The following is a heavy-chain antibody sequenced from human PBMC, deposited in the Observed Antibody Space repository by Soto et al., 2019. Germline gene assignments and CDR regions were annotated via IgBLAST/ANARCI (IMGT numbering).Heavy chain of an antibody. Sequence: GGSLRLSGAASVFTCSSNYMSWVRQAPGKGLEWVSVIYSGGSTYYADSVKGRFTISRDNSKNTLYLQMNSLRAEDTAVYYCARGLVYYGSGSWYFDYWGQGTLVTVSS. CDR3: ARGLVYYGSGSWYFDY. CDR2: IYSGGST. J-gene: IGHJ4*02. CDR1: VFTCSSNY. D-gene: IGHD3-10*01. V-gene: IGHV3-53*05.